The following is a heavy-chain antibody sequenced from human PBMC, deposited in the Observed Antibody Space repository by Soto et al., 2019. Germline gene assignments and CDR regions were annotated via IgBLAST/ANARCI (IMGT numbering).Heavy chain of an antibody. CDR1: GGTFSSYA. CDR3: ARDQIEAAAGIRYYYGMDV. V-gene: IGHV1-69*06. J-gene: IGHJ6*02. D-gene: IGHD6-13*01. CDR2: IIPIFGTA. Sequence: SVKVSCKASGGTFSSYAISWVRQAPGQGLEWMGGIIPIFGTANYAQKFQGRVTITADKSTSTAYMELNSLRSEDTAVYYCARDQIEAAAGIRYYYGMDVWGQGTTVTVSS.